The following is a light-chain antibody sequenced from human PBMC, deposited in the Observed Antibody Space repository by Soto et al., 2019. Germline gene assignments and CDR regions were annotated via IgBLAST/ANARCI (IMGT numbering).Light chain of an antibody. CDR1: QGISNF. V-gene: IGKV1-27*01. CDR2: AAS. J-gene: IGKJ5*01. Sequence: DIQMTQSPSSLSASVGDRVTITCRASQGISNFLAWYQQKPGKAPKVLISAASTLRSGLPSWFSGSGSGTDFTLTITRLQPEDAATYYCQKYNSVITFGQGTRLEIK. CDR3: QKYNSVIT.